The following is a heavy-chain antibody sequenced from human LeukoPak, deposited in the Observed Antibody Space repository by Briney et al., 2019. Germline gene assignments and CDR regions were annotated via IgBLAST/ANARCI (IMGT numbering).Heavy chain of an antibody. J-gene: IGHJ4*02. V-gene: IGHV3-74*01. D-gene: IGHD2-15*01. CDR2: INGDGSGT. CDR3: AAQPCSVGRCYLDY. Sequence: GGSLRLSCAASGFTFSSYWMHWVRQAPGKGLVWVSRINGDGSGTTYADSVKGRFTISRDNSKNTLYLQLNSLGAEDTAVYYCAAQPCSVGRCYLDYWGQGTLVTVSS. CDR1: GFTFSSYW.